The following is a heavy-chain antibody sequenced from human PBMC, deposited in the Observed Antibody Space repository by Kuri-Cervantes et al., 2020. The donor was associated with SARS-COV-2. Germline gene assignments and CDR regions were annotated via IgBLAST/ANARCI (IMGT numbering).Heavy chain of an antibody. V-gene: IGHV1-69*05. Sequence: SVKVSCKASGYTFTGYYMHWVRQAPGQGLEWMGGITPIFGTANYAQKFQGRVTITMDESTSTAYMELSSLRYEDTAVYYCARERDYYGSGYIWGQGTTVTVSS. CDR2: ITPIFGTA. CDR1: GYTFTGYY. D-gene: IGHD3-10*01. J-gene: IGHJ3*02. CDR3: ARERDYYGSGYI.